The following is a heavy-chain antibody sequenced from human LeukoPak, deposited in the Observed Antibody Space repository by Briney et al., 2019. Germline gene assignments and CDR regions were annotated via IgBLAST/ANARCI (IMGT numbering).Heavy chain of an antibody. J-gene: IGHJ4*02. Sequence: GGSLRLSCAASGFTFSSYWMSWVRQAPGKGLEWVANVKQDGSEKYYVDSVKGRFTISRDNAKNSLYLQMNSLRAEDTAVYYCAREGRSYSSGWYRDYWGQGTLVTVSS. V-gene: IGHV3-7*03. CDR1: GFTFSSYW. D-gene: IGHD6-19*01. CDR2: VKQDGSEK. CDR3: AREGRSYSSGWYRDY.